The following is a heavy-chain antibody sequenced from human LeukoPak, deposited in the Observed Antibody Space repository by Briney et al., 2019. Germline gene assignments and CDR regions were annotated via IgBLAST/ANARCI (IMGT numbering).Heavy chain of an antibody. CDR3: ARGDSYGYSKDYYFDY. J-gene: IGHJ4*02. Sequence: GGSLRLSCAASGFIFSSYSINWVRQAPGKGLEWVSSISGSSSHTYYADSVKGRFTISRDNSKNTLYLQMNSLRAEDTAVYYCARGDSYGYSKDYYFDYWGQGTLVTVSS. CDR1: GFIFSSYS. CDR2: ISGSSSHT. D-gene: IGHD5-18*01. V-gene: IGHV3-21*01.